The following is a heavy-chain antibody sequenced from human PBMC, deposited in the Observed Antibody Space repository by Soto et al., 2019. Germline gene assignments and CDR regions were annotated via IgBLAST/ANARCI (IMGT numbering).Heavy chain of an antibody. J-gene: IGHJ4*02. D-gene: IGHD3-22*01. V-gene: IGHV3-23*01. Sequence: EVQLLESGGGLVQPGGSLRLSCAASGITISNYPMSWVRQAPGKGLDWVSGISGSGDRTYYADSAKGRFTISKDISRNSLSLQLDSLGVEDTAVYFCVKDDGGYPSTAPQWGQGTLVTVSS. CDR1: GITISNYP. CDR3: VKDDGGYPSTAPQ. CDR2: ISGSGDRT.